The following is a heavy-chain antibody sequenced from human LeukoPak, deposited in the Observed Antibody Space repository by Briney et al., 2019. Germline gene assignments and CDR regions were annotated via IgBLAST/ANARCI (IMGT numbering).Heavy chain of an antibody. CDR3: ARDMSPYYGMDV. CDR2: IGKDGAAK. J-gene: IGHJ6*02. Sequence: GGSLRLSCAASGFTFSSYGIHWVRQAPGKGLEWVAVIGKDGAAKHYAESVRGRFTISRDNSKNTLYLQMNSLRAEDTAVYYCARDMSPYYGMDVWGQGTTVTVSS. CDR1: GFTFSSYG. V-gene: IGHV3-30*03. D-gene: IGHD3-10*02.